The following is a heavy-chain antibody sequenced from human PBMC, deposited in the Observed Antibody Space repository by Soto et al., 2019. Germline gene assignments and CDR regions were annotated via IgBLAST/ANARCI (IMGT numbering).Heavy chain of an antibody. CDR1: GFTVSSNY. CDR3: ARDRVESGYPECFRP. CDR2: IYSGGST. D-gene: IGHD3-22*01. J-gene: IGHJ1*01. Sequence: EVQLVESGGGLIQPGGSLRLSCAASGFTVSSNYMSWVRQAPGKGLEWVSVIYSGGSTYYADSVKGRFTISRDNSKNRLYLQMNSLRAEDTAVYYCARDRVESGYPECFRPWGQGTLVTVSS. V-gene: IGHV3-53*01.